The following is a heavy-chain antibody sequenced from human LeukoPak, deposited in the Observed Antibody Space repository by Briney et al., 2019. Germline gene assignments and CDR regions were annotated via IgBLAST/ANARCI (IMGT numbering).Heavy chain of an antibody. D-gene: IGHD4-17*01. CDR1: GGSISSYD. CDR2: TYTSGST. J-gene: IGHJ4*02. Sequence: PSETLSLTCTVSGGSISSYDWSWIRQPAGKGLEWIGRTYTSGSTNYNPSLKSRVTMSVDTSKNQFSLKLSSVTAADTAVYYCAREEPVGGDYVFDYWGQGTLVTVSS. CDR3: AREEPVGGDYVFDY. V-gene: IGHV4-4*07.